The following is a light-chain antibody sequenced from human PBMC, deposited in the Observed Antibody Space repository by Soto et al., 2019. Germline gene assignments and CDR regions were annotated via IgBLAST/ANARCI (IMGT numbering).Light chain of an antibody. Sequence: QSALTQPASVSGSPGQSITFSCTGTSSDIGGYNYVSWYQQHPGKAPKLMIYEVSKRPSGVSNRFSGSKSGNTASLTISGLQADDEADYYCSSYTSSSPYVFGTGTKVTV. J-gene: IGLJ1*01. CDR1: SSDIGGYNY. CDR2: EVS. V-gene: IGLV2-14*01. CDR3: SSYTSSSPYV.